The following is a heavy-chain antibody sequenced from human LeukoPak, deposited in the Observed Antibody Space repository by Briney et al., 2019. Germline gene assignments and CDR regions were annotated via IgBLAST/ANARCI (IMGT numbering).Heavy chain of an antibody. CDR3: TTVGYMEGYYYYGMDV. J-gene: IGHJ6*02. CDR1: GYTFTSYD. V-gene: IGHV1-8*01. D-gene: IGHD2-2*02. Sequence: ASVKVSCKASGYTFTSYDINWVRQATGQGLEWMGWMNPNSGNTGYAQKFQGRVTMTRNTSISTAYMELSSLKTEDTAVYYCTTVGYMEGYYYYGMDVWGQGTTVTVSS. CDR2: MNPNSGNT.